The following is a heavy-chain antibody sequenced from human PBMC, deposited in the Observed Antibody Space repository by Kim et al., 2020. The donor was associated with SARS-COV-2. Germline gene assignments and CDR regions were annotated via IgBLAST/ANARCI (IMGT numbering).Heavy chain of an antibody. V-gene: IGHV3-33*01. CDR1: GFTFSSYG. CDR3: AREGGYCSSTSCYRAWYFDL. J-gene: IGHJ2*01. CDR2: IWYDGGNK. Sequence: GGSLRLSCAASGFTFSSYGMHWVRQAPGKGLEWVAVIWYDGGNKYYADSVKGRFTISRDNSKNTLYLQMNSLRAEDTAVYYCAREGGYCSSTSCYRAWYFDLWGRGTLVTVSS. D-gene: IGHD2-2*01.